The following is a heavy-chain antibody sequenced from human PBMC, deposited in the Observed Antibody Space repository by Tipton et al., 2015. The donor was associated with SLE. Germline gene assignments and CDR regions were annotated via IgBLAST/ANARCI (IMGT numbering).Heavy chain of an antibody. Sequence: GASMNSGSYSWHWIRQPAGKALQWLGHIDSSGNTYYNPPLRSRVSISVDVSRNQFSLTLNSVTAADTATYSCARETGTYYSTWFDSWGQGTLVTVSS. CDR1: GASMNSGSYS. D-gene: IGHD1-26*01. V-gene: IGHV4-61*09. J-gene: IGHJ5*01. CDR2: IDSSGNT. CDR3: ARETGTYYSTWFDS.